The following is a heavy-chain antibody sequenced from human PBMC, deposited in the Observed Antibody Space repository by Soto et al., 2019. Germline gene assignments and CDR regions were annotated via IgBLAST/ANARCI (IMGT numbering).Heavy chain of an antibody. CDR3: AKGGDSSSWKNWFDP. Sequence: EVQLLESGGGLVQPGGSLRLSCAASGFTFSNYAMTWVRQAPGKGLEWVSGISGSGSSIYYADSVKGRFTISRDNSKNTLYLQMNSLRAEDTAVYDCAKGGDSSSWKNWFDPWGQGTLVTVSS. CDR1: GFTFSNYA. J-gene: IGHJ5*02. V-gene: IGHV3-23*01. D-gene: IGHD6-13*01. CDR2: ISGSGSSI.